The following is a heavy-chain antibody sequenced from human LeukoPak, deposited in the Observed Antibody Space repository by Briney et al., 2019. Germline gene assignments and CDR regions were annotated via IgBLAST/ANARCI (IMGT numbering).Heavy chain of an antibody. J-gene: IGHJ4*02. D-gene: IGHD6-13*01. CDR3: ARDRYSSMWSVFEY. V-gene: IGHV3-30*03. CDR2: ISYDGSNK. CDR1: GFTFSSYG. Sequence: PGRSLRLSCAASGFTFSSYGMHWVRQAPGKGLEWVAVISYDGSNKYYADSVKGRFTISRDNSRNTLYLQVNSLRAEDTAVYYCARDRYSSMWSVFEYWGQGALVTVSS.